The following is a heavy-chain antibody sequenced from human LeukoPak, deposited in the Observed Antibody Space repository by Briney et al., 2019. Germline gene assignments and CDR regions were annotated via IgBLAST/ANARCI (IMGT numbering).Heavy chain of an antibody. Sequence: EASVKVSCKASGYTFTGYYMHWVRQAPGQGLEWMGWINPHTGGTNYAQKFQGRVTMTRDTSISTAYMELSRLRSDDTAVYYCARGTTVTHVGLYYFDYWGQGTLVTVSS. CDR1: GYTFTGYY. CDR3: ARGTTVTHVGLYYFDY. V-gene: IGHV1-2*02. J-gene: IGHJ4*02. CDR2: INPHTGGT. D-gene: IGHD4-11*01.